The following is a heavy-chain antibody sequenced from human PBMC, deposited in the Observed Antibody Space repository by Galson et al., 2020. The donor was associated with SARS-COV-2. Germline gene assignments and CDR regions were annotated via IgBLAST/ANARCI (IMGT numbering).Heavy chain of an antibody. CDR2: IWYDGSQK. CDR3: ARIMGTALDV. Sequence: TGGSLRLSCEASGFTFSSNGMHWVRQAPGKGLEWVAMIWYDGSQKYYADSVKGRFTISRDNSKSTLYLQMNSLRPEDTAMYYCARIMGTALDVWGQGTTVIVSS. CDR1: GFTFSSNG. V-gene: IGHV3-33*01. D-gene: IGHD2-8*01. J-gene: IGHJ6*02.